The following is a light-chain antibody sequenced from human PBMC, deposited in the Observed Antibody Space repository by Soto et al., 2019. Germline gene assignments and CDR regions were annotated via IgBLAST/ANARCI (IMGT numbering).Light chain of an antibody. CDR3: SSYTTTSTYV. CDR2: DVS. J-gene: IGLJ1*01. CDR1: SSDVGGYNY. Sequence: QSALTQPASVSGSPGQSITISCTGTSSDVGGYNYVSWYQQHPGKAPKVIIYDVSYRPSGVSNRFSGSKSGNTASLTISGLQAEDEADYYCSSYTTTSTYVFGTGTKLTVL. V-gene: IGLV2-14*01.